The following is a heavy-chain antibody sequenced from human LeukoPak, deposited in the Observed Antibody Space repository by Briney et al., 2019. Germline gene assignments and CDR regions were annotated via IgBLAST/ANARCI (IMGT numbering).Heavy chain of an antibody. CDR1: GYTFTSYG. D-gene: IGHD2-2*02. V-gene: IGHV1-18*01. Sequence: GSVKVSCKASGYTFTSYGISWVRQAPGQGLEWMGWISAYNGNTNYAQKLQGRVTMTTDTSTSTAYMELSRLRSDDTAVYYCASWPAYCSSTSCYTDYWGQGTLVTVSS. J-gene: IGHJ4*02. CDR3: ASWPAYCSSTSCYTDY. CDR2: ISAYNGNT.